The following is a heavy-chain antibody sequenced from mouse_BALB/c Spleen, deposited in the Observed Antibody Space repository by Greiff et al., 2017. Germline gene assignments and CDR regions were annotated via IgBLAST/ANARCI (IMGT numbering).Heavy chain of an antibody. V-gene: IGHV14-3*02. CDR1: GFNIKDTY. J-gene: IGHJ4*01. D-gene: IGHD1-1*01. CDR3: AREGIYYYGSSYVEAMDY. CDR2: IDPANGNT. Sequence: EVHLVESGAELVKPGASVKLSCTASGFNIKDTYMHWVKQRPEQGLEWIGRIDPANGNTKYDPKFQGKATITADTSSNTAYLQLSSLTSEDTAVYYCAREGIYYYGSSYVEAMDYWGQGTSVTVSS.